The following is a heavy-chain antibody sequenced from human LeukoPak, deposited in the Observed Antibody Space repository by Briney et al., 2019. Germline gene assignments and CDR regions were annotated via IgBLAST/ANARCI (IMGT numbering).Heavy chain of an antibody. D-gene: IGHD2-15*01. CDR2: ISAYNGNT. V-gene: IGHV1-18*04. CDR1: GYTFTSYG. Sequence: ASVKVSFTASGYTFTSYGISWVRQAPGQGLEWMGWISAYNGNTNYAQKLQGRVTMTTDTSTSTAYMELRSLRSDDTAVYYCARDRFILGYCSGGSCPFDYWGQGTLVTVSS. CDR3: ARDRFILGYCSGGSCPFDY. J-gene: IGHJ4*02.